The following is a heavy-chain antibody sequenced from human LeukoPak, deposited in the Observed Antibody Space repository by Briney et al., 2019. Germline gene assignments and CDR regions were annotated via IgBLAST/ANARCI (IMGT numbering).Heavy chain of an antibody. CDR2: IYYSGST. D-gene: IGHD6-19*01. CDR3: AGDRAVAGHFDY. CDR1: GGSISSYY. Sequence: KPSETLSLTCTVSGGSISSYYWSWIRQPPGKGLEWIGYIYYSGSTNYNPSLKSRVTISVDTSKNQFSLKLSSVTAADTAVYYCAGDRAVAGHFDYWGQGTLVTVSS. J-gene: IGHJ4*02. V-gene: IGHV4-59*01.